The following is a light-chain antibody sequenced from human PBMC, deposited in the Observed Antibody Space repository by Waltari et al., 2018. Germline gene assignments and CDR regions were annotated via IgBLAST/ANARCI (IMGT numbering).Light chain of an antibody. CDR1: NSDIGGYNF. V-gene: IGLV2-14*03. J-gene: IGLJ3*02. CDR2: DVT. CDR3: SSYTSNSTLGV. Sequence: QSALTQPASVSGSPGQSITISCTGTNSDIGGYNFVSWYQQHPAKAPKLMIFDVTNRPSGVSDRFSGPKSGNTASLTISGLQADDEAVYYFSSYTSNSTLGVFGGGTRLTVL.